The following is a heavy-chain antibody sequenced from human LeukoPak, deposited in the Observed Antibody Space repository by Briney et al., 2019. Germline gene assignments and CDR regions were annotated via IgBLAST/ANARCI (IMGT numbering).Heavy chain of an antibody. CDR3: ARDQLTTVTTFDAFDI. J-gene: IGHJ3*02. CDR2: ISSSSSYI. Sequence: GGSLRLSCAASGFTFSSYSMNWVRQAPGKGLEWVSSISSSSSYIYYADSVKGRFTISRGNAKNSLYLQMNSLRAEDTAVYYCARDQLTTVTTFDAFDIWGQGTMVTVSS. D-gene: IGHD4-17*01. CDR1: GFTFSSYS. V-gene: IGHV3-21*01.